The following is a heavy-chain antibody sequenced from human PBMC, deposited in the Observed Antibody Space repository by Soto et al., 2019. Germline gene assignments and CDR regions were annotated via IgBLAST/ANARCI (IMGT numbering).Heavy chain of an antibody. D-gene: IGHD3-16*01. CDR2: INPDNGVP. CDR1: GYTFTGYY. J-gene: IGHJ4*02. V-gene: IGHV1-2*02. CDR3: ARTDYLFSTLTYYFDY. Sequence: QVQLVQSGAEVKKPGASVKVSCKASGYTFTGYYVNWARQAPGQGLEWMGWINPDNGVPNYAQKFQGRVTLSMDTSINTAYMELSRLTSDDTAMYYCARTDYLFSTLTYYFDYWGQGTLVTVSS.